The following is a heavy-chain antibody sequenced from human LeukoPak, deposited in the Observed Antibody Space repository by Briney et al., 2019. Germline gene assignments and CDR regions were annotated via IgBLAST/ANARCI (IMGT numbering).Heavy chain of an antibody. J-gene: IGHJ4*02. V-gene: IGHV3-30-3*01. CDR2: ISYDGSNK. CDR3: ARRRIGFDY. CDR1: GFTFSSYA. Sequence: GRSLRLSCAASGFTFSSYAMHWVRQAPGKGLEWVAVISYDGSNKYYADSVKGRFTISRDNSKNTLYLQMNSPRAEDTAVYYCARRRIGFDYWGQGTLVTVSS.